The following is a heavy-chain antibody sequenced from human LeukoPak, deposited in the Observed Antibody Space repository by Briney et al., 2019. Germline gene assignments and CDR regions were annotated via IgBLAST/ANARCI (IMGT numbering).Heavy chain of an antibody. CDR3: AKTPPLYSSSSQFDY. Sequence: GGSLRLSCAASGFTFSDYYMSWIRQAPGKGLEWVSYISSSGSTIYYADSVKGRFTISRDNAKNSLYLQMNSLRAEDTAVYYCAKTPPLYSSSSQFDYWGQGTLVTVSS. D-gene: IGHD6-6*01. J-gene: IGHJ4*02. CDR1: GFTFSDYY. CDR2: ISSSGSTI. V-gene: IGHV3-11*01.